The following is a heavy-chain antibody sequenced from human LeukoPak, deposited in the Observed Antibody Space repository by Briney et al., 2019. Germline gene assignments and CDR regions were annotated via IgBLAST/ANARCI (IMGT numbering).Heavy chain of an antibody. D-gene: IGHD3-9*01. J-gene: IGHJ5*02. Sequence: PSETLSLTCAVSGGSISSSNWWSWVRQPPGKGLEWIGYIYYSGSTNYNPSLKSRVTISVDTSKNKFSLKLSSVTAADTAVYYCARISYDILTGGNWFDPWGQGTLVTVSS. CDR1: GGSISSSNW. V-gene: IGHV4-4*02. CDR2: IYYSGST. CDR3: ARISYDILTGGNWFDP.